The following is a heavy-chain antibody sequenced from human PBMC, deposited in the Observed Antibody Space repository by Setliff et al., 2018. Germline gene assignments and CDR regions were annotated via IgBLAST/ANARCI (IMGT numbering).Heavy chain of an antibody. Sequence: GGSLRLSCEASGFTFKTYEMIWVRQAPGKGLERVSKTHTDGITIYSDSVRGRFTISRDNAKNSLYLQMNSLRAEDSAVYYCARDGVFYAMDFWGQGTTVTVSS. D-gene: IGHD3-10*01. CDR3: ARDGVFYAMDF. J-gene: IGHJ6*02. V-gene: IGHV3-48*03. CDR1: GFTFKTYE. CDR2: THTDGITI.